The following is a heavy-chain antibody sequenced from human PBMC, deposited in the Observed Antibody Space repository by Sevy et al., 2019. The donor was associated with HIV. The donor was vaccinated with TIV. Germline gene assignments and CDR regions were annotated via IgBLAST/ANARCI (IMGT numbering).Heavy chain of an antibody. CDR1: GFTFSNAW. CDR2: IKSKTDGGTT. CDR3: TTPLPVEMATIGYYYYMDV. Sequence: GGSLRLSCAASGFTFSNAWMSWVRQAPGKGLEWVGRIKSKTDGGTTDNAVPVKGRFTISRDDSKNTLYLQMNSLKTEDTAVYYCTTPLPVEMATIGYYYYMDVWGKGTTVTVSS. D-gene: IGHD5-12*01. V-gene: IGHV3-15*01. J-gene: IGHJ6*03.